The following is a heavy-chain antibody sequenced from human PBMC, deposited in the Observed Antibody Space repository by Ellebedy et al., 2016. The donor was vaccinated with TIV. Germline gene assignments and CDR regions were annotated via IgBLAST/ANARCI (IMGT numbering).Heavy chain of an antibody. D-gene: IGHD3-22*01. Sequence: GESLKISCKGSGYSFTSYWIAWVRQMPGKGLEWMGIIYPVDSDTRYSPSFQGQVTISADKSISTAYLQWSSLKASDTAMYYCAKAVGYDESEFDYWGQGTLVTVSS. CDR3: AKAVGYDESEFDY. J-gene: IGHJ4*02. V-gene: IGHV5-51*01. CDR1: GYSFTSYW. CDR2: IYPVDSDT.